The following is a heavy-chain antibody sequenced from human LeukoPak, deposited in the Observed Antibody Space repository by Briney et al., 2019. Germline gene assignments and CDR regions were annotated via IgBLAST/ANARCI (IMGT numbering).Heavy chain of an antibody. D-gene: IGHD6-19*01. J-gene: IGHJ4*02. CDR3: ARARRSGWYVYFDY. Sequence: GGSLRLSXAASGFTVSSNYMSWVRQAPGKGLEWVSVIYSGGSTYYADSVKGRFTTSRDNSKNTLYLQMNSLRAEDTAVYYCARARRSGWYVYFDYWGQGTLVTVSS. CDR2: IYSGGST. CDR1: GFTVSSNY. V-gene: IGHV3-66*02.